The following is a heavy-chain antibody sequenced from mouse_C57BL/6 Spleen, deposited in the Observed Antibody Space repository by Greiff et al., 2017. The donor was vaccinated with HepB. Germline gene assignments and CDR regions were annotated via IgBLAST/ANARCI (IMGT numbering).Heavy chain of an antibody. CDR2: IDPSDSET. CDR1: GYTFTSYW. CDR3: ARSGYDYDGAGFDY. Sequence: QVQLQQPGAELVRPGSSVKLSCKASGYTFTSYWMHWVKQRPIQGLEWIGNIDPSDSETHYNQKFKDKATLTVDKSSSTAYMQLSSLTSEDSAVYYYARSGYDYDGAGFDYWGQGTTLTVSS. J-gene: IGHJ2*01. V-gene: IGHV1-52*01. D-gene: IGHD2-4*01.